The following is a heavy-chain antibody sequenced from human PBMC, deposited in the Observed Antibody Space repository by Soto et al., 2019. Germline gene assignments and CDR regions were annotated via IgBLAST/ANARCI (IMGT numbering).Heavy chain of an antibody. CDR2: ISAYNGNT. D-gene: IGHD2-2*01. J-gene: IGHJ5*02. CDR1: GYTFTSYC. V-gene: IGHV1-18*01. Sequence: GASVKVSCKAPGYTFTSYCISWVRQAPGQGLEWMGWISAYNGNTNYAQKLQGRVTMTTDTSTSTAYMELRSLRSDDTAVYYCARVGVVVPAAIFDPWGQGTLVTVSS. CDR3: ARVGVVVPAAIFDP.